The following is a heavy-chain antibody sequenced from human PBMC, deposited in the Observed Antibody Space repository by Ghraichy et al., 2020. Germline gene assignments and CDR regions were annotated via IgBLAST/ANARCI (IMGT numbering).Heavy chain of an antibody. D-gene: IGHD3-16*01. Sequence: GGSLRLSCAASGFTFSSYAMSWVRQAPGKGLEWVSAISGSGGSTYYADSVKGRFTISRDNSKNTLYLQMNSLRAEDTAVYYCAKDFNDYVWGSFITTGMDVWGQGTTVTVSS. J-gene: IGHJ6*02. CDR1: GFTFSSYA. CDR2: ISGSGGST. CDR3: AKDFNDYVWGSFITTGMDV. V-gene: IGHV3-23*01.